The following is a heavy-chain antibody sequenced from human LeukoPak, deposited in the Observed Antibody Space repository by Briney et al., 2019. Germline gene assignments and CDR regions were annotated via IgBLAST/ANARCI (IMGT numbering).Heavy chain of an antibody. D-gene: IGHD3-3*01. CDR1: GGSISSYY. J-gene: IGHJ5*02. CDR2: IYTSGST. CDR3: ARHLLFGVDNWFDP. V-gene: IGHV4-4*07. Sequence: PSETLSLTCTVSGGSISSYYWSWIRQPAGKGLEWIGRIYTSGSTNYNPSLKSRVTMSVDTSKNQFSLKLSSVTAADTAVYYCARHLLFGVDNWFDPWGQGTLVTVSS.